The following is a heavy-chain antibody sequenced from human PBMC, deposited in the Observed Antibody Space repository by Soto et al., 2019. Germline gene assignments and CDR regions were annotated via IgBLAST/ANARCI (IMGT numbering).Heavy chain of an antibody. V-gene: IGHV4-59*01. D-gene: IGHD6-13*01. CDR1: GGSINSYY. CDR2: VYYGGST. CDR3: ARGYSSNWFRLDS. Sequence: QVQLQESGPGLVKPSETLSLICTVSGGSINSYYWTWIRQPQGKGLEWIAYVYYGGSTNYNPSLRSRLTVSVDTSKNQFSLNLNSVTAADTAVYYCARGYSSNWFRLDSWGQGILVTVSS. J-gene: IGHJ4*02.